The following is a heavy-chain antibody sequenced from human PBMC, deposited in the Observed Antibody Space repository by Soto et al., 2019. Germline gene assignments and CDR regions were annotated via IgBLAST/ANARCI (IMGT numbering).Heavy chain of an antibody. CDR1: GFTFSSYS. J-gene: IGHJ6*02. Sequence: GGSLRLSCAASGFTFSSYSMNWVRQAPGKGLEWVSYISSSSSTIYYADSVKGRFTISRDNAKNSLYLQMNSLRDEDTAVYYCARAMGYSYGFEYYYGMDVWGQGTTVTVSS. D-gene: IGHD5-18*01. V-gene: IGHV3-48*02. CDR3: ARAMGYSYGFEYYYGMDV. CDR2: ISSSSSTI.